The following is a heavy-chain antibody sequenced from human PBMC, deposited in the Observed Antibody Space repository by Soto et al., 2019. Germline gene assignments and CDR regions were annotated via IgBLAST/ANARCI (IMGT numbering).Heavy chain of an antibody. V-gene: IGHV1-18*04. Sequence: QVQLVQSGAEVKKPGASVRVSCKASEHTFTNYGINWVRLAPGQGLEWMGWINTYSGNTIYAQKFQDRLTITTDTSTNMASMELRSLTSDDTAVFYCAGGQGSLIPYYFDSWGQGTLVTVSS. CDR2: INTYSGNT. CDR3: AGGQGSLIPYYFDS. J-gene: IGHJ4*02. CDR1: EHTFTNYG. D-gene: IGHD2-2*01.